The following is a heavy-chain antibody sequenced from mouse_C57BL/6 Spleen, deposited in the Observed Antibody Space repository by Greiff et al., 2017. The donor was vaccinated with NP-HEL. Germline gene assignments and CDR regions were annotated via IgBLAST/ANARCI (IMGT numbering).Heavy chain of an antibody. CDR1: GYTFTEYT. CDR3: ARHEDGDYSIYYAMDY. CDR2: FYPGSGSI. Sequence: VQLQQSGAELVKPGASVKLSCKASGYTFTEYTIHWVKQRSGQGLEWIGWFYPGSGSIQYNEKFKDKATLTADKSSSPVYMERSRLTSEDSAVYFCARHEDGDYSIYYAMDYWGQGTSVTVSS. D-gene: IGHD2-5*01. J-gene: IGHJ4*01. V-gene: IGHV1-62-2*01.